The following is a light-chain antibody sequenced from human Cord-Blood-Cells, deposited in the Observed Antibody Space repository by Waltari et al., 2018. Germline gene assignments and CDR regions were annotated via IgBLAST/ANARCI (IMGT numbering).Light chain of an antibody. J-gene: IGLJ2*01. CDR1: SSDVGSYNL. CDR2: EGS. V-gene: IGLV2-23*01. Sequence: QSALTQPASVSGSPGQSLTISCTGTSSDVGSYNLVPWYQQHPGKAPKLMIYEGSKRPSGVSNRFSGSKSGNTASLTISGLQAEDEADYYCCSYAGRDVVFGGGTKLTVL. CDR3: CSYAGRDVV.